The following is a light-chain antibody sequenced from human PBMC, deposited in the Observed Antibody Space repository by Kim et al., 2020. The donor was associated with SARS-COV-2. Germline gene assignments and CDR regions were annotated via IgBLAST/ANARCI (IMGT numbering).Light chain of an antibody. CDR3: CSYAGRYTYV. J-gene: IGLJ1*01. CDR2: DVN. V-gene: IGLV2-11*03. Sequence: GHSVIISCPGSSRDIGAYNYISWYQQHAGEVPKLMIFDVNKRPSGVPDRFSGSKSGNTASLTISGLPAEDEADYYCCSYAGRYTYVFGTGTKVTVL. CDR1: SRDIGAYNY.